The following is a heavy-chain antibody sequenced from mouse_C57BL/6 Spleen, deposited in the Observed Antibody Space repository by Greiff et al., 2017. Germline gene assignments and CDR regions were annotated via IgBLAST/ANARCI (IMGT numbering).Heavy chain of an antibody. J-gene: IGHJ2*01. CDR3: ARLGAYYFDY. V-gene: IGHV1-80*01. Sequence: LQESGAELVKPGASVKISCKASGYAFSSYWMTWVKQRPGKGLEWIGQIYPGDGDTNYNGKFKGKATLTADKSSSTAYLQLSSLTSEDSAVYFCARLGAYYFDYWGQGTTLTVSS. CDR2: IYPGDGDT. CDR1: GYAFSSYW.